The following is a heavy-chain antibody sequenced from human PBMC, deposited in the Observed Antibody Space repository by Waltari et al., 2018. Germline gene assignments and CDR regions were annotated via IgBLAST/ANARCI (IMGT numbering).Heavy chain of an antibody. D-gene: IGHD6-19*01. CDR2: ISWNSGRV. CDR1: GITFADYA. V-gene: IGHV3-9*01. J-gene: IGHJ3*02. CDR3: AKPQWLSPDAFDI. Sequence: EVQLVESGGGLVQPGRCLRLSCSASGITFADYAMHWVRPAPGKGLEWVSGISWNSGRVVYADSVKGRFTISRDNAKNSLHLQMNSLRAEDTALYYCAKPQWLSPDAFDIWGQGTMVTVSS.